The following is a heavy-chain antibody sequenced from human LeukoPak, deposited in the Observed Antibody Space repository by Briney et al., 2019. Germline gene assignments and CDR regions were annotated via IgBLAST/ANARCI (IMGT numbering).Heavy chain of an antibody. CDR2: ISSSSSYI. CDR1: GFTFSSYS. CDR3: ARVGYSSSIFDAFDI. J-gene: IGHJ3*02. Sequence: PGGSLRLSCAASGFTFSSYSMNWVRQAPGKGLEWVSSISSSSSYIYYADSVKGRFTISRDNAKNSLYLQMNSLRAEDTAVYYCARVGYSSSIFDAFDIWGQGTMVTVSS. V-gene: IGHV3-21*01. D-gene: IGHD6-19*01.